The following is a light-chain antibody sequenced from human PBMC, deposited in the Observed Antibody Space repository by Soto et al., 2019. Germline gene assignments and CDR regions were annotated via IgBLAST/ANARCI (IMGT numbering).Light chain of an antibody. CDR3: ASWDDRLSAVV. V-gene: IGLV1-47*02. CDR2: SGM. Sequence: QSVLTQPPSASGTPGQRVTISCSGSSSNIGGSNYVYWYQQLPGTAPKFFIHSGMQRPSGVPDRFSGPKSGTSASLAISGLRSDDEADYYCASWDDRLSAVVFGGGTKLTVL. CDR1: SSNIGGSNY. J-gene: IGLJ3*02.